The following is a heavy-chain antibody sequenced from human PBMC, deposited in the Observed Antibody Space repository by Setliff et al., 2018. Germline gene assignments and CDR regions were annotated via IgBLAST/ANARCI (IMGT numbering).Heavy chain of an antibody. CDR3: RFWSSYYKNDY. J-gene: IGHJ4*02. V-gene: IGHV4-34*01. CDR2: INQSGNT. CDR1: GGSFSDYY. Sequence: SETLSLSCTVYGGSFSDYYWGWIRQSPGKRPEWIAEINQSGNTNYNPSLNSRVSVSVDTPTNQFSLKVFSVTAADTAVYYCRFWSSYYKNDYWAQGTLVTVSS. D-gene: IGHD3-3*01.